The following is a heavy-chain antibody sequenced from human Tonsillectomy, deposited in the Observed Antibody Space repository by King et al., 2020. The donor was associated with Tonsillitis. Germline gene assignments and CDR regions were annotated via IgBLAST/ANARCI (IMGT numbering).Heavy chain of an antibody. J-gene: IGHJ2*01. CDR1: GGSITSYY. Sequence: QLQESGPGLVKPSETLSLTCTVSGGSITSYYWSWIRQPPGKALEWLGYIYYGGSTNYHPSLKSRVTISVDTSKNQLSLKLSSLTAADTAVYYCARDGLAAGGGLSYFDLWGRGALVTVSS. V-gene: IGHV4-59*01. D-gene: IGHD2-15*01. CDR3: ARDGLAAGGGLSYFDL. CDR2: IYYGGST.